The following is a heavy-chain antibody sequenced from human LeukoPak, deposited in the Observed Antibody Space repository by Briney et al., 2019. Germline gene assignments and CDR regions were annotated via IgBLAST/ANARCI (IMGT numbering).Heavy chain of an antibody. D-gene: IGHD1/OR15-1a*01. J-gene: IGHJ4*02. CDR3: AKDLLITGTFDY. CDR2: IRYDGSNK. Sequence: PGGSLRLSCAASGFSFSSYGMHWVRQAPGKGLEWVAFIRYDGSNKYYADSVKDRFTISRDNSKNTLYLQMNSLRGEDTAVYYCAKDLLITGTFDYWGQGTLVTVSS. V-gene: IGHV3-30*02. CDR1: GFSFSSYG.